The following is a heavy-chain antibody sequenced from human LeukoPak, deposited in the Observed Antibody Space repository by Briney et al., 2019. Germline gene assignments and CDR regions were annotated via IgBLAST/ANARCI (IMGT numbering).Heavy chain of an antibody. V-gene: IGHV3-48*03. CDR1: GFTFSSYE. Sequence: GGSLRLSCAASGFTFSSYEMNWVRQAPGKGLEWVSYISSSGSTIYYADSVKGRFTISRDNAKNSLYLQMNSLRAEDTAVYYCARATTFHRGFDPWGQGTLVTVSS. J-gene: IGHJ5*02. D-gene: IGHD3-3*01. CDR3: ARATTFHRGFDP. CDR2: ISSSGSTI.